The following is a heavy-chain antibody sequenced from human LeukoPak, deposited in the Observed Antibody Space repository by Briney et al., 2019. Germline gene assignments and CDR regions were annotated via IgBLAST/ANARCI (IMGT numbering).Heavy chain of an antibody. J-gene: IGHJ4*02. V-gene: IGHV3-7*01. CDR1: GFTFNNYW. Sequence: GGSLRLSCAASGFTFNNYWMSWVRQAPGKGLEWVANIKKDGSEKFYVDSVKGRFTITRDNAKNSLYLQMNSLRVEDTAVYYCASYDFWSGYFDYWGQGTLVTVSS. CDR3: ASYDFWSGYFDY. D-gene: IGHD3-3*01. CDR2: IKKDGSEK.